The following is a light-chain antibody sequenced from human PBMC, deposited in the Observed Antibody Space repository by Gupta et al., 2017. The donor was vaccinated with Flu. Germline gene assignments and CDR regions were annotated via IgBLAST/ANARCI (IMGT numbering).Light chain of an antibody. V-gene: IGKV3-20*01. Sequence: EIVFTQSPGTLSLSPGERAPLSCRASQSVSSSYLAWYQQKPGQAPRLLIYGASSRATGIPDRFSGSGSGTDFTLTISRLEPEDFAVYYCQQYGSSPGTFGQGTKVEIK. J-gene: IGKJ1*01. CDR3: QQYGSSPGT. CDR2: GAS. CDR1: QSVSSSY.